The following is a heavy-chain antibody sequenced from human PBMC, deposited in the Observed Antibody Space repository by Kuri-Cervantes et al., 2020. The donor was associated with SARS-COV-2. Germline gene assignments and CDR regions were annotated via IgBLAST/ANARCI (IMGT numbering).Heavy chain of an antibody. CDR1: GGTFSSYA. Sequence: SVKVSCKASGGTFSSYAISWVRQAPGQGLEWMGGIIPIFGTANYAQKFQGRVTITADESTSTAYMELSSLRSEDTAVYYCASLPAYDILTGYYRLGVDYWGQGTLVTVSS. J-gene: IGHJ4*02. D-gene: IGHD3-9*01. V-gene: IGHV1-69*13. CDR3: ASLPAYDILTGYYRLGVDY. CDR2: IIPIFGTA.